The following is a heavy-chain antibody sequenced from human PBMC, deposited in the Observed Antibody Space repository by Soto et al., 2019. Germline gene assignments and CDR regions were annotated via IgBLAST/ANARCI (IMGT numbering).Heavy chain of an antibody. J-gene: IGHJ3*01. CDR3: AKGFIVVVTVIRPDDAFDV. CDR1: GFTFGNFG. V-gene: IGHV3-23*01. D-gene: IGHD2-21*02. CDR2: ISGGGGST. Sequence: WVSLRLSCAASGFTFGNFGMNWVRQAPGKGLEWVSGISGGGGSTYYADSVKGRFTISRDPSKNTIFLEMNSLRAEDTAVYYCAKGFIVVVTVIRPDDAFDVWGQGTLVTV.